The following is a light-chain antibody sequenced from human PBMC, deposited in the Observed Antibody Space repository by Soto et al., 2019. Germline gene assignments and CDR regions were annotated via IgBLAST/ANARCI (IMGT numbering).Light chain of an antibody. CDR1: QSIGSD. J-gene: IGKJ4*01. V-gene: IGKV1-9*01. CDR2: GAS. CDR3: QQLNTYPS. Sequence: DFPLTQSPSFLSASVGDRVTITCRASQSIGSDLRWYQQAPGKAPKLLIYGASTLQSGVPSRFSGSGSGTEFTLTISSLQPEDFATYYCQQLNTYPSFGGGTKVEI.